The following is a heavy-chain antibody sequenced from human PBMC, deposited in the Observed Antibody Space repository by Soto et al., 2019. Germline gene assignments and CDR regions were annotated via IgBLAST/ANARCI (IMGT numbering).Heavy chain of an antibody. V-gene: IGHV4-30-4*01. Sequence: QVQLQESGPGLVKPSQTLSLTCTVSGGSISSGDYYWSWIRQPPGKGLGWIGYIYYSGSTYYNPSLKSRVTISVDTSKNQFSLKLSSVTAADTAVYYCARDLVHYDFWSGYSPNWFDPWGQGTLVTVSS. CDR1: GGSISSGDYY. CDR2: IYYSGST. D-gene: IGHD3-3*01. CDR3: ARDLVHYDFWSGYSPNWFDP. J-gene: IGHJ5*02.